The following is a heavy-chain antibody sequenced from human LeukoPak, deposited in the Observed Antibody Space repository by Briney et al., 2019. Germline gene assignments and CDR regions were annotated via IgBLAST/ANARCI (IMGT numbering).Heavy chain of an antibody. Sequence: GGSLRLSCAASGCTFSSYSMSWVRQAPGKGLEWVSYSSSSSSATYYADSVKGRFTISRDNAKNSLYLQMNSLRAEDTAVYYLAELGITMIGGVWGQGTTVTISS. V-gene: IGHV3-48*04. J-gene: IGHJ6*02. CDR3: AELGITMIGGV. CDR1: GCTFSSYS. D-gene: IGHD3-10*02. CDR2: SSSSSSAT.